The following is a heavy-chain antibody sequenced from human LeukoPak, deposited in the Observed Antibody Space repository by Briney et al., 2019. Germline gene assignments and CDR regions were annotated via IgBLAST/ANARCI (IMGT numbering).Heavy chain of an antibody. D-gene: IGHD2-2*01. V-gene: IGHV1-8*01. CDR2: MNPNSGNT. J-gene: IGHJ6*03. CDR1: GYTFTSYD. Sequence: ASVKVSCKASGYTFTSYDINWVRQATGQGLEWMGWMNPNSGNTGYAQKFQGRVTMTRNTSISTAYMELSSLRSEDTAVYYCARGPNQGYQLLPIHYYYYYYMDVWGKGTTVTISS. CDR3: ARGPNQGYQLLPIHYYYYYYMDV.